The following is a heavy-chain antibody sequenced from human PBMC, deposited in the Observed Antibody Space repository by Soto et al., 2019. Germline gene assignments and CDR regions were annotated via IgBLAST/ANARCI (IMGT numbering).Heavy chain of an antibody. V-gene: IGHV3-64D*06. J-gene: IGHJ5*02. CDR2: VSTNGDST. CDR3: AKRWASNSGWFDP. Sequence: GGSLRLSCSASGFTFRSYAMHWVRQAPGKGLEFVSTVSTNGDSTYYADSVKGRFTISRDNSKNTLYLQMSSLRIEDTAVYYCAKRWASNSGWFDPWGQGTLVTVSS. CDR1: GFTFRSYA. D-gene: IGHD1-1*01.